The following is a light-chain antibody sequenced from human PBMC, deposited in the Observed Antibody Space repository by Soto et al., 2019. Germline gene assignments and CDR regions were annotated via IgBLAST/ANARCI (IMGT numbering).Light chain of an antibody. J-gene: IGLJ1*01. V-gene: IGLV2-14*01. Sequence: QSALTQPASVSGSPGQSITISCTGASSDVGLYDFVSWYQQHPGKAPKLLIYGVTYRPSGVSSRFSGSKSGNTASLTISGLQAEDEADYYCNSYTRFSTYVFGTGTKLTVL. CDR1: SSDVGLYDF. CDR2: GVT. CDR3: NSYTRFSTYV.